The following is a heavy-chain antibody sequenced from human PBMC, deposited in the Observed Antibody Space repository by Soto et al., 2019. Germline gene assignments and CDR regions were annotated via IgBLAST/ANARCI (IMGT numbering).Heavy chain of an antibody. CDR3: ARGRWLRSSFDY. Sequence: QVQLQQWGAGLLKPSETLSLTCAVYGGSFSGYYWSWIRQPPGKGLEWIGEINHSGSTNYNPSLKSRVTLSVDTSKTQFSLKLSSVTAADTAVYYCARGRWLRSSFDYWGQGTLVTVSS. J-gene: IGHJ4*02. CDR1: GGSFSGYY. V-gene: IGHV4-34*01. D-gene: IGHD5-12*01. CDR2: INHSGST.